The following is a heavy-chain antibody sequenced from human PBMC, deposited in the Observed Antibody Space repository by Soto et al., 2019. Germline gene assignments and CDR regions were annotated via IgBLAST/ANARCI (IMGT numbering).Heavy chain of an antibody. Sequence: SETLSLTCTVSGGSISSGDYYWSWIRQPPGKGLEWIGYIYYSGSTYYNPSLKSRVTISVDTSKNQFSLKLSSVTAADTAVYYCARVLGGYSGDDYYYYYGMDVWGQGTTVTVSS. CDR3: ARVLGGYSGDDYYYYYGMDV. CDR2: IYYSGST. CDR1: GGSISSGDYY. V-gene: IGHV4-30-4*01. J-gene: IGHJ6*02. D-gene: IGHD5-12*01.